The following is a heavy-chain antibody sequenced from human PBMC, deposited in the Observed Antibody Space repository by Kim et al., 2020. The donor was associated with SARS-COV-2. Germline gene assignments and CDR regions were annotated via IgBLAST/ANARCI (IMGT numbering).Heavy chain of an antibody. J-gene: IGHJ5*02. CDR1: GYTFTSYA. D-gene: IGHD3-22*01. Sequence: ASVKVSCKASGYTFTSYAMNWVRQAPGQGLEWMGWINTNTGNPTYAQGFTGRFVFSLDTSVSTAYLQISSLKAEDTAVYYCASDYSSGYYGWFDPWGQGTLVTVSS. CDR3: ASDYSSGYYGWFDP. CDR2: INTNTGNP. V-gene: IGHV7-4-1*02.